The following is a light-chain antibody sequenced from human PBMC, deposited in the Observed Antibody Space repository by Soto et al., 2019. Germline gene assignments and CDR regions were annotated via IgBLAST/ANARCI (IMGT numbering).Light chain of an antibody. J-gene: IGKJ1*01. CDR2: QTS. CDR1: QYINTR. CDR3: RQRQSWPRT. V-gene: IGKV3-11*02. Sequence: EIVLTQSPGTLSSFPGDRVTLSCRASQYINTRLAWYQHRPGQAPRLLIYQTSIRAAGIPSRFSASRSGRDFTLTISDVLPEEFVGYYCRQRQSWPRTFGQGTKVDIK.